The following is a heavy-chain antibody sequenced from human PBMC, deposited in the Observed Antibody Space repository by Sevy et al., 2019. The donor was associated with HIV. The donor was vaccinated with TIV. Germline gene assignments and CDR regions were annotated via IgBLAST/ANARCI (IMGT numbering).Heavy chain of an antibody. J-gene: IGHJ4*02. CDR2: ISGSGGST. CDR1: GFTFSSYA. D-gene: IGHD6-13*01. Sequence: GGSLRLSCAASGFTFSSYAMSWVRQAPGKGLEWVSAISGSGGSTYYSDSVKGRFTISRDNSKNTLYLQMNSLRAEDTAVYYCAKAGYSSSWFDYWGQGTLVTVSS. V-gene: IGHV3-23*01. CDR3: AKAGYSSSWFDY.